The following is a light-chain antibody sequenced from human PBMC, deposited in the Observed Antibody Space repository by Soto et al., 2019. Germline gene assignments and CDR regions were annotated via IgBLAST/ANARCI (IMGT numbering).Light chain of an antibody. V-gene: IGLV2-8*01. CDR1: SSDVGGYNY. J-gene: IGLJ1*01. Sequence: SELAQPPSTSGSPGPSVTISCTGTSSDVGGYNYVSWYQQHPGKAPKLMIYEVNKRPSGVPDRFSGSKSGNTASLTVSGLQAEDEGDYYCSSHAGSKRVFGTGTKVTVL. CDR3: SSHAGSKRV. CDR2: EVN.